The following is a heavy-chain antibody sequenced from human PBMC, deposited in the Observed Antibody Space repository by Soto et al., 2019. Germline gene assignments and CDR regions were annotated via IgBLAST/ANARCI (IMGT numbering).Heavy chain of an antibody. CDR2: ISYSGST. J-gene: IGHJ1*01. D-gene: IGHD3-22*01. Sequence: QVQLQESGPGLVKPSETLSLTCTVSGGSISGYYWSWIRQLPGKGLEWIGYISYSGSTNYNPSLMSRVSISVDTSKNQSSLKLSSVTAADTAVYYCARFDYDVSGFGYFQHWGQGTLVTVSS. CDR1: GGSISGYY. CDR3: ARFDYDVSGFGYFQH. V-gene: IGHV4-59*01.